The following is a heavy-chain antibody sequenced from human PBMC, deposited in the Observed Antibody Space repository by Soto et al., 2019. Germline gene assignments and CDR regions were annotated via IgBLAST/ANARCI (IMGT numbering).Heavy chain of an antibody. Sequence: PGGSLRLSCAASGFTFSSYGMHWVRQAPGKGLEWVAVISYDGSNKYYADSVKGRFTISRDNSKNTLYLQMNSLRAEDTAVYYCAKGLRGYCSSTSCDLLDYWGQGTLVTVSS. V-gene: IGHV3-30*18. D-gene: IGHD2-2*01. CDR1: GFTFSSYG. J-gene: IGHJ4*02. CDR2: ISYDGSNK. CDR3: AKGLRGYCSSTSCDLLDY.